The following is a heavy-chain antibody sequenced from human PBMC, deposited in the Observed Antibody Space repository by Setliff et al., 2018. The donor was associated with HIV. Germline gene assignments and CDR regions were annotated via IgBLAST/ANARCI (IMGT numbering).Heavy chain of an antibody. V-gene: IGHV4-39*01. CDR2: IYYSGST. Sequence: SETLSLTCTVSGGSISSSSYYWGWIRQPPGKGLEWIGNIYYSGSTYYNPSLKSRVTISIRTSRNQFSLKLSSVTAADTAVYYCARRDFYGSGSYYSPFDYWGQGTLVTVSS. CDR1: GGSISSSSYY. J-gene: IGHJ4*02. CDR3: ARRDFYGSGSYYSPFDY. D-gene: IGHD3-10*01.